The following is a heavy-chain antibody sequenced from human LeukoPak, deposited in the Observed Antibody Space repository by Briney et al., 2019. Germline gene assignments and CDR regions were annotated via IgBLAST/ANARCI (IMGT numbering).Heavy chain of an antibody. CDR3: AKATYYDFWSGYYFDY. CDR1: GFTFSSYA. V-gene: IGHV3-23*01. Sequence: GGSLRLSCAASGFTFSSYAMSWVRQAPGKRLEWVSAISGSGGRTYYADSVKGRFTISRDNSKTTLYLQMNSLRAEDTAVYYCAKATYYDFWSGYYFDYWGQGTLVTVSS. J-gene: IGHJ4*02. CDR2: ISGSGGRT. D-gene: IGHD3-3*01.